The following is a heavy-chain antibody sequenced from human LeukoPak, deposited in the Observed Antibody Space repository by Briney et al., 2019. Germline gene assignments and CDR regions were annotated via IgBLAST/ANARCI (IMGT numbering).Heavy chain of an antibody. D-gene: IGHD2-15*01. J-gene: IGHJ6*03. Sequence: ASVKVSCKASGYTFTSYYMHWVRQAPGQGLEWMGIINPSGGSTSYAQKFQGRVTMTRDMSTSTVYMELSSLRSEDMAVYYCARGGGDIVVVVAMEDRMDVWGKGTTVTVSS. CDR2: INPSGGST. CDR3: ARGGGDIVVVVAMEDRMDV. V-gene: IGHV1-46*01. CDR1: GYTFTSYY.